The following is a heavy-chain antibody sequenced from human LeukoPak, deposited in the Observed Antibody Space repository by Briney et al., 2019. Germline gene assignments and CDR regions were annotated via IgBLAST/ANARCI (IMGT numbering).Heavy chain of an antibody. CDR1: GGSFSGYY. J-gene: IGHJ5*02. CDR3: ARSGYCSSTSCRRDWFDP. Sequence: SETLSLTCAAYGGSFSGYYWSWIRQPPGKGLEWIGEINHSGSTNYNPSLKSRVTISVDTSKNQFSLKLSSVTAADTAVYYCARSGYCSSTSCRRDWFDPWGQGTLVTVSS. CDR2: INHSGST. D-gene: IGHD2-2*01. V-gene: IGHV4-34*01.